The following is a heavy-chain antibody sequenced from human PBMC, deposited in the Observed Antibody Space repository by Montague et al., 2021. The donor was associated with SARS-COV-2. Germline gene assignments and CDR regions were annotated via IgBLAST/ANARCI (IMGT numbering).Heavy chain of an antibody. CDR1: GGSISSGSYC. D-gene: IGHD3-3*01. CDR3: ARVAFFEITIFGVAQGWYFDL. Sequence: TLSLTCTVSGGSISSGSYCWSWIRQPAGKGLEWIGSIYTSGXTXYXXXXKXRVTISVDTSKNQFSLKLSSVTASDTAVYYCARVAFFEITIFGVAQGWYFDLWGRGTLVTVSS. CDR2: IYTSGXT. V-gene: IGHV4-61*02. J-gene: IGHJ2*01.